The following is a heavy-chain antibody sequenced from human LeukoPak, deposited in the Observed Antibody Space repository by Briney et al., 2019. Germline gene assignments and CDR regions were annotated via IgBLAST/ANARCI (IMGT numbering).Heavy chain of an antibody. CDR3: ARAGSGVTALFFDY. D-gene: IGHD2-21*02. J-gene: IGHJ4*02. CDR2: ISYDGSNK. CDR1: GFTFSSYG. V-gene: IGHV3-30*03. Sequence: GGSLRLSCAASGFTFSSYGMHWVRQAPGKGLEWVAVISYDGSNKYYADSVKGRFTISRDNSKNTLYLQMNSLRAEDTAVYYCARAGSGVTALFFDYWGQGTLVTVSS.